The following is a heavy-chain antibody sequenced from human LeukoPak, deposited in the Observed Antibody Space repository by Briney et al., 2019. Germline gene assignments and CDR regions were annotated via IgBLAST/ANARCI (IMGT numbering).Heavy chain of an antibody. CDR3: ARAAYYYGSGSYNPLGY. V-gene: IGHV3-64*01. Sequence: GGSLRLSCAASGFTFSSYAMHWVRQAPGKGLEYVSAISSNGGSTYYANSVKGRFTISSDNSKNTLYLQIGSLRAEDMAVYYCARAAYYYGSGSYNPLGYWGQGTLVTVSS. CDR1: GFTFSSYA. J-gene: IGHJ4*02. CDR2: ISSNGGST. D-gene: IGHD3-10*01.